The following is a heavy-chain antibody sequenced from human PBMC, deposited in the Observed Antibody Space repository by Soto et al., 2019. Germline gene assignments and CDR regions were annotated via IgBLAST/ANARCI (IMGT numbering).Heavy chain of an antibody. CDR3: ARGYLPLGIFWYQDYYDSSGYPHHVGMDV. J-gene: IGHJ6*02. V-gene: IGHV1-8*01. CDR1: GYTFTSYD. Sequence: ASVKVSCKASGYTFTSYDINWVRQATGQGLEWMGWMNPNSGNTGYAQKFQGRVTMTRNTSISTAYMELSSLRSEDTAVYYCARGYLPLGIFWYQDYYDSSGYPHHVGMDVWGQGTTVTVSS. CDR2: MNPNSGNT. D-gene: IGHD3-22*01.